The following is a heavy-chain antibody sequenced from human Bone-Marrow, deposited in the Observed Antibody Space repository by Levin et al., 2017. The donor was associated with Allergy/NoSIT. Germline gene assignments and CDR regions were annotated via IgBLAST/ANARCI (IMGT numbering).Heavy chain of an antibody. V-gene: IGHV4-31*03. CDR2: IYYSGST. D-gene: IGHD6-13*01. CDR1: GGSISSGGYY. J-gene: IGHJ4*02. Sequence: SCTVSGGSISSGGYYWSWIRQHPGKGLEWIGYIYYSGSTYYNPSLQNRVTISVDTSKNQFSLKLSSVTAADTAVYYCARDGPFSSSWYFDFWGQGTLVTVSS. CDR3: ARDGPFSSSWYFDF.